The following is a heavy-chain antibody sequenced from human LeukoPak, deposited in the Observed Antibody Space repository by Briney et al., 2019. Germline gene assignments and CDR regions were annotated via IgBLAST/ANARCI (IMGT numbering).Heavy chain of an antibody. Sequence: GGSLRLSCAASGFTFSSYGMHWVRQAPGKGLEWVAVIWYDGSNKYYADSVKGRFTISRDNSKNTLYLQMNSLRAEDTAVYYCARDPGFRSPYYFDYWGQGTLVTVSS. CDR2: IWYDGSNK. CDR1: GFTFSSYG. D-gene: IGHD1-26*01. CDR3: ARDPGFRSPYYFDY. V-gene: IGHV3-33*01. J-gene: IGHJ4*02.